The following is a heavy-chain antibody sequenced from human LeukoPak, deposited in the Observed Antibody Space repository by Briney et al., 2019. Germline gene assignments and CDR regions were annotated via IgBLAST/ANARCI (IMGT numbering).Heavy chain of an antibody. CDR1: GGSFSGYY. D-gene: IGHD6-6*01. V-gene: IGHV4-34*01. CDR2: INHSGST. J-gene: IGHJ4*02. CDR3: ARGRQRKSSIAARGAK. Sequence: SETLSLTCAVYGGSFSGYYRSWIRQPPGKGLEWIGEINHSGSTNYNPSLKSRVTISVDTSKNQFSLKLSSVTAADTAVYYCARGRQRKSSIAARGAKWGQGTLVTVSS.